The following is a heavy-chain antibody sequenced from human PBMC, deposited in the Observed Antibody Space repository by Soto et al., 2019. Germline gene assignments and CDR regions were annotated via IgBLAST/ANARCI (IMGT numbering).Heavy chain of an antibody. Sequence: GGSLRFSCAASGFTFSDYYMHWVRQAPGKGLEWVSYISSSGSTIYYADSVKGRFTISRDNAKNSLYLHMNSLRAEDTAVYYCARGRGVTTVAHVDYWGQGTLVTVSS. D-gene: IGHD4-17*01. CDR1: GFTFSDYY. CDR2: ISSSGSTI. J-gene: IGHJ4*02. V-gene: IGHV3-11*01. CDR3: ARGRGVTTVAHVDY.